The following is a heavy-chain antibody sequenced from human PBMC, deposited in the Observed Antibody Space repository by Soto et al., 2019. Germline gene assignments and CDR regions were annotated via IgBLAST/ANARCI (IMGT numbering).Heavy chain of an antibody. Sequence: QVQLVESGGVVVQPGRSLRLSCAASGFTFGSYGMHWVRQAPGKGLEWVAVISHDGSNKYYADSVKGRFTISRDNRKNALYLQLNSLRAEDTAVYYCAKDIFYYDSGRTVDYWGQGTLVTVSS. J-gene: IGHJ4*02. CDR3: AKDIFYYDSGRTVDY. D-gene: IGHD3-22*01. CDR2: ISHDGSNK. CDR1: GFTFGSYG. V-gene: IGHV3-30*18.